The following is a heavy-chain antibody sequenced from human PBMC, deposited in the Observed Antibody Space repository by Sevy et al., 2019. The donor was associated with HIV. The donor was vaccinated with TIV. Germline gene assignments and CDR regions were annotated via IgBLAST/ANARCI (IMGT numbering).Heavy chain of an antibody. CDR3: AKSPRYDILTGSFDP. J-gene: IGHJ5*02. CDR1: GFTFDDYA. D-gene: IGHD3-9*01. Sequence: GGSLRLSCAASGFTFDDYAMHWVRQAPGKGLEWVSGISWNSGSIGYADLVKGRFPISRDNAKNSLYLQMNSLRAEDTALYYCAKSPRYDILTGSFDPWGQGTLVTVSS. V-gene: IGHV3-9*01. CDR2: ISWNSGSI.